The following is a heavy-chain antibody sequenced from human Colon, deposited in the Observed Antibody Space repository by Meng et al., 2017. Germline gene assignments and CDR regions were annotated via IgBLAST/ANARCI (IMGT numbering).Heavy chain of an antibody. CDR1: GGSITNDNW. CDR3: AGDSSGYNWLDP. V-gene: IGHV4-4*02. Sequence: QVQLQGSGQGLVKPSVTLSLPCAVSGGSITNDNWWSWVRQPPGKGLEWIGEIFHAGNTNYNPSLKSRVTMSLDKSKNQFSLTLTSVTAADTAVYSCAGDSSGYNWLDPWGQGTLVTVSS. D-gene: IGHD6-19*01. CDR2: IFHAGNT. J-gene: IGHJ5*02.